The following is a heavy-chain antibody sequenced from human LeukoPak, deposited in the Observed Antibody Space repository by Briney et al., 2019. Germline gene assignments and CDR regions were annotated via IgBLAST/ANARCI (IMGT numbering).Heavy chain of an antibody. CDR3: ARLEIAAAGNRWFDP. D-gene: IGHD6-13*01. CDR1: GGSISSTFYY. J-gene: IGHJ5*02. Sequence: SETLSLTCTVSGGSISSTFYYWGWIRQPPGKGLEWFGCVYYSGSTYYNPSLKSRVTISVDTSQNQFSLQLTSVTAADTAVYYCARLEIAAAGNRWFDPWGQGTLVTVSS. CDR2: VYYSGST. V-gene: IGHV4-39*07.